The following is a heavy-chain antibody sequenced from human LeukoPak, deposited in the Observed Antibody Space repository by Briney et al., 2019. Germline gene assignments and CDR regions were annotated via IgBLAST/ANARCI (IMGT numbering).Heavy chain of an antibody. CDR1: GFTFSDAW. J-gene: IGHJ4*02. Sequence: GGSLRLSCAASGFTFSDAWMSWVRQAPGKGLEWVGRIKSKTDGGTTDYAAPVKGRFTISRDDSKNTLYLQMNSLRAEDTAVYYCARDPTPVTTVTTFDYWGQGTLVTVSS. CDR3: ARDPTPVTTVTTFDY. CDR2: IKSKTDGGTT. D-gene: IGHD4-17*01. V-gene: IGHV3-15*01.